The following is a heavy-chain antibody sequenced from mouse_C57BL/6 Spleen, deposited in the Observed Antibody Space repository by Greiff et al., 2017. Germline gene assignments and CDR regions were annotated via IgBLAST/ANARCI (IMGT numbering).Heavy chain of an antibody. Sequence: DVKLQESGGDLVKPGGSLKLSCAASGFTFSSYGMSWVRQTPDKRLEWVATISSGGSYTYYPDSVKGRFTISRDNAKNTLYLQMSSLKSEDTAMYYCARHDNYGSSYWYFDVWGTGTTVTVSS. D-gene: IGHD1-1*01. V-gene: IGHV5-6*02. CDR3: ARHDNYGSSYWYFDV. J-gene: IGHJ1*03. CDR2: ISSGGSYT. CDR1: GFTFSSYG.